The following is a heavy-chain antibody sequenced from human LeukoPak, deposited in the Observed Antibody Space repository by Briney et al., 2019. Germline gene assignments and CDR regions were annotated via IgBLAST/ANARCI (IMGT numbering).Heavy chain of an antibody. CDR2: INHSGST. V-gene: IGHV4-34*01. D-gene: IGHD6-19*01. J-gene: IGHJ5*02. Sequence: SETLSLTCAVYGGSFSGYYWSWIRQPPGKGLEWIGEINHSGSTNYNPSLKSRVTISVDTSKNQFSLKLSSVTAADTAVYYCARAAVAGRGPWFDPWGQGTLVTVSS. CDR1: GGSFSGYY. CDR3: ARAAVAGRGPWFDP.